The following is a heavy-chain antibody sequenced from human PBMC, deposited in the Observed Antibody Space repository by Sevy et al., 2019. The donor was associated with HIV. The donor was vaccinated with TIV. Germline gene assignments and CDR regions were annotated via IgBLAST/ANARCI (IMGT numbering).Heavy chain of an antibody. J-gene: IGHJ4*02. V-gene: IGHV3-30*18. Sequence: GASLRLSCAASGFTFSSHGMHWVRQAPGKGLEWVAFISYDGSKKYYTDSVKGRFTISRDNSKNTVYLQMNSLRAEDTAVYSCAKLRSAFGPLDDWGQGTLVTVSS. CDR1: GFTFSSHG. CDR3: AKLRSAFGPLDD. D-gene: IGHD3-16*01. CDR2: ISYDGSKK.